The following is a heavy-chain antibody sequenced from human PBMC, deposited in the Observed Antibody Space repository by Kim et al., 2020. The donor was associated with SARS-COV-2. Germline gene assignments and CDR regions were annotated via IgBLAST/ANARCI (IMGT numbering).Heavy chain of an antibody. CDR3: ARTPAIYCSGGSCYEDNWFDP. D-gene: IGHD2-15*01. J-gene: IGHJ5*02. Sequence: SETLSLTCAVYGGSFSGYYWSWIRQPPGKGLEWIGEINHSGSTNYNPSLKSRVTISVDTSKNQFSLKLSSVTAADTAVYYCARTPAIYCSGGSCYEDNWFDPWGQGTLVTVSS. CDR1: GGSFSGYY. CDR2: INHSGST. V-gene: IGHV4-34*01.